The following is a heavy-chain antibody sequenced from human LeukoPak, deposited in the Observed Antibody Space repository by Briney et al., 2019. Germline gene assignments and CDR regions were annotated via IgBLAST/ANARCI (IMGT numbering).Heavy chain of an antibody. CDR1: GFTFSSYA. CDR3: AREINSGWYGFDY. D-gene: IGHD6-19*01. CDR2: ISYDGSNK. J-gene: IGHJ4*02. V-gene: IGHV3-30-3*01. Sequence: GGSLRLSCAASGFTFSSYAMHWVRQAPGKGLEWVAVISYDGSNKYYADSVKGRFTISRDNSKNTLYLQMNSLRAEDTAVYYCAREINSGWYGFDYWGQGTLVTVSS.